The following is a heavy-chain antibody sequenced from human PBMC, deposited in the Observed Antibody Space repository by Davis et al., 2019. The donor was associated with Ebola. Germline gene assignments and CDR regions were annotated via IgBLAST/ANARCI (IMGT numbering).Heavy chain of an antibody. CDR1: GFTLSSYN. CDR2: ISSSSPTI. J-gene: IGHJ4*02. V-gene: IGHV3-48*02. D-gene: IGHD4-17*01. Sequence: PGGSLRLSCAASGFTLSSYNMNWVRQVPGKGLEWVSYISSSSPTIYLADSVKGRFTISRDNAKDSLYLQMTSLRDEDTAVYYCARSRGSTVTPFDYWGQGTLVTVSS. CDR3: ARSRGSTVTPFDY.